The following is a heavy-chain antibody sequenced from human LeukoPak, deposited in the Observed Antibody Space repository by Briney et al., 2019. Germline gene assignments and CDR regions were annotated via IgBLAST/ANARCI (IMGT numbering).Heavy chain of an antibody. Sequence: ASVKVSCKTSGYSFTNYGITWVRQAPGQGLEWMGWISGYNSKPFYAQNFQGRVTMTTDTSTSTAYMELRSLRSDDTAVYYCARVRPLSNYYDSSGYYRFDYWGQGTLVTVSS. D-gene: IGHD3-22*01. V-gene: IGHV1-18*01. CDR1: GYSFTNYG. CDR2: ISGYNSKP. CDR3: ARVRPLSNYYDSSGYYRFDY. J-gene: IGHJ4*02.